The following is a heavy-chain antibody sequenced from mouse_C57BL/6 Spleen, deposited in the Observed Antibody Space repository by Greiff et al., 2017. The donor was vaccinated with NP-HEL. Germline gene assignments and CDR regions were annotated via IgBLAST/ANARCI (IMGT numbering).Heavy chain of an antibody. J-gene: IGHJ2*01. CDR2: IYPGDGDT. CDR3: ARSTGDGFDY. CDR1: GYAFSSSW. Sequence: QVQLQQSGPELVKPGASVKISCKASGYAFSSSWMNWVKQRPGKGLEWIGRIYPGDGDTNYNGTFKGKATLTADKSSSTAYMQLSSRTSEDSAVYFCARSTGDGFDYWGQGTTLTVSS. V-gene: IGHV1-82*01. D-gene: IGHD3-3*01.